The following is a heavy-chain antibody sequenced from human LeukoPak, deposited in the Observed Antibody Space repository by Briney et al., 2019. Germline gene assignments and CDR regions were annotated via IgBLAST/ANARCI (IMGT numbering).Heavy chain of an antibody. CDR2: IIPIFGTA. CDR3: ASLYCSSTSCFLAEYFQH. Sequence: SVKVSCKASGGTFSSYAISWVRQAPGQGLEWMGGIIPIFGTANYAQKFQGRVTITAYESTSTAYMELSSLRSEDTAVYYCASLYCSSTSCFLAEYFQHWGQGTLVTVSS. D-gene: IGHD2-2*01. J-gene: IGHJ1*01. CDR1: GGTFSSYA. V-gene: IGHV1-69*01.